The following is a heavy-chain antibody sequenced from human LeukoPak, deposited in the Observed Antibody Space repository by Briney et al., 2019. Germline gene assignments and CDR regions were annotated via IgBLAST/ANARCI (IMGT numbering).Heavy chain of an antibody. CDR1: GGSISGYY. J-gene: IGHJ3*01. Sequence: SETLSLTCTVSGGSISGYYWSWIRQPPGKGLEWIGYIYYSGSTNYNPSLKSRVTISVDSSKNQFSLKLSSVTAADTAVYYCARLGGDYYDTSGSRVYAFDFWGQGTMVTVSS. CDR2: IYYSGST. CDR3: ARLGGDYYDTSGSRVYAFDF. D-gene: IGHD3-22*01. V-gene: IGHV4-59*01.